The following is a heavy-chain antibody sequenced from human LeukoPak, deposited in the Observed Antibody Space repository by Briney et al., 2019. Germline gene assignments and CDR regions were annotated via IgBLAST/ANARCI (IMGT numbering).Heavy chain of an antibody. CDR2: IYTSGST. CDR3: AREGTKGRYDFCSGYLGFDYFDY. CDR1: GGSISSYY. V-gene: IGHV4-4*07. D-gene: IGHD3-3*01. Sequence: PSETLSLTCTVSGGSISSYYWSWIRQPAGKGLEWIGRIYTSGSTNYNPSLKSRVTMSVDTTKNQFSLKLSSVTAADTAVYYCAREGTKGRYDFCSGYLGFDYFDYWGQGTLVTVSS. J-gene: IGHJ4*02.